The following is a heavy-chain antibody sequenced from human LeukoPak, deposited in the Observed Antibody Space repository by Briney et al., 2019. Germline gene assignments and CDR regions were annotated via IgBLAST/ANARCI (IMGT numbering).Heavy chain of an antibody. CDR3: ARDPLWFGEGYYYYMDV. J-gene: IGHJ6*03. CDR1: GGSISSSSYY. Sequence: SETLSLTCTVSGGSISSSSYYWGWIRQPPVKGLEWIGSIYYSESTYYNPSLKSRVTISVDTSKNQFSLKLSSVTAADTAVYYCARDPLWFGEGYYYYMDVWGKGTTVTVSS. V-gene: IGHV4-39*07. CDR2: IYYSEST. D-gene: IGHD3-10*01.